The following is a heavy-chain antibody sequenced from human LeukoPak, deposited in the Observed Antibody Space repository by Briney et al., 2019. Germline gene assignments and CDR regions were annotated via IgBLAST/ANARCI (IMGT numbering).Heavy chain of an antibody. CDR3: AKDINPSLGGGTEFDY. CDR1: GFTFDDYA. J-gene: IGHJ4*02. D-gene: IGHD1-26*01. CDR2: ISWNSGSI. V-gene: IGHV3-9*01. Sequence: PGGSLRLSCAASGFTFDDYAMHWVRQAPGKGLEWVSGISWNSGSIGYADSVKGRSTISRDNAKNSLYLQMNSLRAEDTALYYCAKDINPSLGGGTEFDYWGQGTLVTVSS.